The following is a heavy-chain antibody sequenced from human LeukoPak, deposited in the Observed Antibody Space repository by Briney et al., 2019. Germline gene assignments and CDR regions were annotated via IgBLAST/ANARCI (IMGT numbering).Heavy chain of an antibody. CDR3: AKAYNDILTGDHY. CDR1: GFTFSSYG. V-gene: IGHV3-23*01. J-gene: IGHJ4*02. CDR2: ISGSGGST. D-gene: IGHD3-9*01. Sequence: GGSLRLSCAASGFTFSSYGMSWVRQAPGKGLEWVSGISGSGGSTYYADSVKGRFTISRDNSKNTLSLQMNSLRAEDTAVYYCAKAYNDILTGDHYWGQGTLVTVSS.